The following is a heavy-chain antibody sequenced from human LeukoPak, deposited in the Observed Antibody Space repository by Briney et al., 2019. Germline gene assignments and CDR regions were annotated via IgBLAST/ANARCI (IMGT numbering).Heavy chain of an antibody. D-gene: IGHD3-3*02. CDR1: GGSVKNYY. CDR2: IYYTGST. Sequence: PSETLSLTCTVSGGSVKNYYGSWIRQAPGKGLEWIAYIYYTGSTYYNPSLKSRVTMSVDTSVNQFSLRLSSVTAADTAVYYCARHISGAATLDWGQGTLVTVSS. J-gene: IGHJ4*02. CDR3: ARHISGAATLD. V-gene: IGHV4-59*08.